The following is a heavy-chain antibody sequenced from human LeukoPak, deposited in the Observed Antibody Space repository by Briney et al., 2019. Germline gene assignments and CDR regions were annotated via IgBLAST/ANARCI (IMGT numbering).Heavy chain of an antibody. J-gene: IGHJ4*02. D-gene: IGHD6-19*01. Sequence: GGSLRLSCAASGFIFSSYWMHWVRQAPGKGLVWVSRINSDGSSTDYADSVKGRFTISRDNAKNTLYLQMNSLRVEDTAVYYCAKGGIAVAGWGNYFEYWGQGTLVTVSS. CDR3: AKGGIAVAGWGNYFEY. CDR1: GFIFSSYW. CDR2: INSDGSST. V-gene: IGHV3-74*01.